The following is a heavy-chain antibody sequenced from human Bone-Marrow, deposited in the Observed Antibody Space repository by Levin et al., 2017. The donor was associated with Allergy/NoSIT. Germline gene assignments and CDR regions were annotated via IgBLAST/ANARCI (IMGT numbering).Heavy chain of an antibody. V-gene: IGHV1-18*01. CDR3: AREMAGTAADTFDV. CDR1: GFTFTFYA. J-gene: IGHJ3*01. Sequence: ASVKVSCKASGFTFTFYAFTWVRQAPGQGLEWMGWISPYNGDTKYAQKFQDRVTMTTDTSTSTAYMVLRSLRYDDTAVYYCAREMAGTAADTFDVWGQGTMVTVSS. D-gene: IGHD2-2*01. CDR2: ISPYNGDT.